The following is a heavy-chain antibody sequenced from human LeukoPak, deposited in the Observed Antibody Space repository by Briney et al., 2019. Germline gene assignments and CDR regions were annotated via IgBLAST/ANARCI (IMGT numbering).Heavy chain of an antibody. Sequence: GGSLRLSCAASGFTFTSYAMSWVRQAPGKGLEWVSAISGSGGSTYYTDSVKGRFTISRDSSTSTLYLQMSSLRAEDTAIYYCAKDPPCSSPTCYDFFEYWGQVTLVTVSP. CDR3: AKDPPCSSPTCYDFFEY. J-gene: IGHJ4*02. V-gene: IGHV3-23*01. D-gene: IGHD2-2*01. CDR1: GFTFTSYA. CDR2: ISGSGGST.